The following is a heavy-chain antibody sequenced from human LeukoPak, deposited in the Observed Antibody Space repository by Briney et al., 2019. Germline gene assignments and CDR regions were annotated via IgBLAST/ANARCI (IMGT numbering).Heavy chain of an antibody. J-gene: IGHJ6*03. CDR2: IYYSGST. V-gene: IGHV4-30-4*08. CDR3: AREGVVVVPAARNHYYYYYYMDV. D-gene: IGHD2-2*01. CDR1: GGSISSGDYY. Sequence: SETLSLTCTVSGGSISSGDYYWSWIRQPPGKGLEWIGYIYYSGSTYYNPSLKSRVTISVDTSKNQFSLKLSSVTAADTAVYYCAREGVVVVPAARNHYYYYYYMDVWGKGTTVTVSS.